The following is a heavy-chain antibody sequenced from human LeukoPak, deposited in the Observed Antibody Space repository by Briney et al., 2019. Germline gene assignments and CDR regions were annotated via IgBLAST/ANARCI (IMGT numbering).Heavy chain of an antibody. V-gene: IGHV4-61*02. CDR2: IYTSGST. CDR3: ARINFLSFDY. CDR1: GGSISSGSYY. Sequence: SETLSLTCTVSGGSISSGSYYWSWIRQPAGKGLEWIGRIYTSGSTNYNPSLKSRVTISVDTSKNQFSLKLSSVTAADTAVYYCARINFLSFDYWGQGTLVTVSS. D-gene: IGHD2/OR15-2a*01. J-gene: IGHJ4*02.